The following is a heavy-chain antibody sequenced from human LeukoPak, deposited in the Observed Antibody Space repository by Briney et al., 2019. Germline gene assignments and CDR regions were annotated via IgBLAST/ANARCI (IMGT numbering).Heavy chain of an antibody. CDR2: IYTSGST. V-gene: IGHV4-4*07. D-gene: IGHD2-15*01. CDR3: ARDRVDCSGGSCYSGGARDPMDV. Sequence: PSETLSFTCTVSGGSISSYYLSWIRQPAGKGLEWIWRIYTSGSTNYNPSLKSRVTMSVDTSKNQFSLKMSSVTAADTAVYYCARDRVDCSGGSCYSGGARDPMDVWGKGTTATVSS. J-gene: IGHJ6*03. CDR1: GGSISSYY.